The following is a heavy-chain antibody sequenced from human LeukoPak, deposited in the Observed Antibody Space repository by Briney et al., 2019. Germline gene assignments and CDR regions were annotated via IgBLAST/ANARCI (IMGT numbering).Heavy chain of an antibody. CDR2: ISGSGGST. CDR3: AKDDVVVPAVIEH. D-gene: IGHD2-2*01. Sequence: GGSLRLSCAASGFTSSSDAMSWVRQAPGKGLEWVSAISGSGGSTYYADSVKGRFTISRDNSKNTLYLQMNSLRAEDTAVYYCAKDDVVVPAVIEHWGQGTLVTVSS. CDR1: GFTSSSDA. V-gene: IGHV3-23*01. J-gene: IGHJ1*01.